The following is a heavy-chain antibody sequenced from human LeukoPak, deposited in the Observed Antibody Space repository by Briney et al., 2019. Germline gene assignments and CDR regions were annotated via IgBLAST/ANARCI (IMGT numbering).Heavy chain of an antibody. D-gene: IGHD2-15*01. CDR1: GGSISSGGYS. Sequence: SETLSLTCAVSGGSISSGGYSWSWIRQPPGKGLEWIGYIYHSGSTYYNPSLKSRVTISVDTSKNQFSLKLSSVTAADTAVYYCARGCPPRGRYWFDPWGQGTLVTVSS. CDR3: ARGCPPRGRYWFDP. V-gene: IGHV4-30-2*01. CDR2: IYHSGST. J-gene: IGHJ5*02.